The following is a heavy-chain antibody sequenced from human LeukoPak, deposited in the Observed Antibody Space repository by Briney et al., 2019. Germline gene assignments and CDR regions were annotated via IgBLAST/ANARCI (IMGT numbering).Heavy chain of an antibody. D-gene: IGHD3-9*01. CDR3: ARDVLTGYPNWFDP. Sequence: GGSLRLSCAASGFTFSSYWMSWVRQAPGKGLEWVANIKQDGSEKYYVDSVKGRFTISRDNAKNSLYLQMNSLRAEGTAVYYCARDVLTGYPNWFDPWGQGTLVTVSS. V-gene: IGHV3-7*03. CDR2: IKQDGSEK. J-gene: IGHJ5*02. CDR1: GFTFSSYW.